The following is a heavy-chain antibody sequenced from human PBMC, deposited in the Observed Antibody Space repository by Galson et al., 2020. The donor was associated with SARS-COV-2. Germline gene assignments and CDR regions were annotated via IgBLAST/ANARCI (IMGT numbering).Heavy chain of an antibody. CDR3: ARDLGGYFDY. J-gene: IGHJ4*02. CDR2: ISYDGSNK. D-gene: IGHD3-16*01. CDR1: GFTLSSYA. Sequence: QLGESLKISCAASGFTLSSYAMHWVSQAQGKGLEWVAVISYDGSNKYYADSVKGRFTISRDNSKNTLYLQMNSLRAEDTAVYYCARDLGGYFDYWGQGTLVTVSS. V-gene: IGHV3-30*04.